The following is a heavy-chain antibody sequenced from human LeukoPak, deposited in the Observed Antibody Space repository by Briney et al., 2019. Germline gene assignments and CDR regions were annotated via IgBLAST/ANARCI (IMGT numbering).Heavy chain of an antibody. V-gene: IGHV3-23*01. Sequence: PGGSLRLSCAASGFTFSIYAMSWVRQAPGKGLEWVSAISGSGGGTYYADSVKGRFIISRDNSKNTLYLQMYSLRAEDTAVYYCARDGRALLSDWGQGTMVTVSS. CDR2: ISGSGGGT. CDR3: ARDGRALLSD. D-gene: IGHD2/OR15-2a*01. J-gene: IGHJ3*01. CDR1: GFTFSIYA.